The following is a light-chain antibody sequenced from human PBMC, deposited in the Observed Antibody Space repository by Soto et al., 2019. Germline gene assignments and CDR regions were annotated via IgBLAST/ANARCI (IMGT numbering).Light chain of an antibody. V-gene: IGKV3-20*01. J-gene: IGKJ4*01. CDR2: GAS. CDR1: RRVSSDS. Sequence: IVWPKSHGTLSLSPGERATLSCMASRRVSSDSLACYQQKPGQAPWLLIYGASNRATGIPDRFSGSGSATDFTLTISRLEPEDFAVYFCQQSGSSPLTSAGVTKV. CDR3: QQSGSSPLT.